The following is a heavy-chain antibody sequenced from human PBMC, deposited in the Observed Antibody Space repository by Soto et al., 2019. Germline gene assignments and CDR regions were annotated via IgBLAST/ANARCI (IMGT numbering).Heavy chain of an antibody. CDR2: IYSGGST. CDR3: VNAIPSTTSAPY. CDR1: GFIVSNTY. D-gene: IGHD2-8*01. V-gene: IGHV3-66*01. Sequence: EVQLVESGGGLVQPGGSLRLSCAASGFIVSNTYMSWVRQAPGKGLEWVSFIYSGGSTFYADSVKGRFTVSRDSSTNMCYLQMSRPTAEDTAVYSCVNAIPSTTSAPYFGQGTLVTVS. J-gene: IGHJ4*02.